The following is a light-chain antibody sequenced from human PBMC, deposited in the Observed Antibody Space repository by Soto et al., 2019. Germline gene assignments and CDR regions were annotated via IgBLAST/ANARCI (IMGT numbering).Light chain of an antibody. CDR3: QQYNNWHLT. J-gene: IGKJ4*01. CDR1: QSVSSN. CDR2: GAS. Sequence: EIVMTQSPATLSVSPGERATLSCRASQSVSSNLAWYQQKPGQAPRLLIYGASTREAGIPARFSGSGSGTEFTLTISSLQSEDFAVYYCQQYNNWHLTFGGGTKVEIK. V-gene: IGKV3-15*01.